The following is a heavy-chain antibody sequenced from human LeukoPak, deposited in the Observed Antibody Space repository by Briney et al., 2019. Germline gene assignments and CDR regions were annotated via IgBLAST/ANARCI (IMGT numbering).Heavy chain of an antibody. D-gene: IGHD3-10*01. Sequence: GGSLRLSCEASGFTFSRYGMSWVRQAPGKGLEWVSAIRGSGGSTYYADSVKGRFTISRDKSNNTLYLQMNSLRAEDTAVYYCARGPGKASFDYWGQGTLVTVSS. J-gene: IGHJ4*02. CDR2: IRGSGGST. V-gene: IGHV3-23*01. CDR3: ARGPGKASFDY. CDR1: GFTFSRYG.